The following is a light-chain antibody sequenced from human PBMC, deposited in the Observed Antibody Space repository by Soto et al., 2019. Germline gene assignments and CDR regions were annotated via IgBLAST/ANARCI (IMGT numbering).Light chain of an antibody. Sequence: QSALTQPASVSGSPGQSITISCTGTSSDVGGYNYVSWYQQHPGKAPKLMIYDVSNRPSGVSNRFSGSKSGNTASLTISGLQAEDEADYYCRSYTSSSLGWVFGGGTQLTVL. CDR1: SSDVGGYNY. V-gene: IGLV2-14*01. J-gene: IGLJ3*02. CDR3: RSYTSSSLGWV. CDR2: DVS.